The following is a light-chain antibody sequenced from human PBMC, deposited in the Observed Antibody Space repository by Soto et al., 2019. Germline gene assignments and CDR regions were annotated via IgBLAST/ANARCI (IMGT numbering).Light chain of an antibody. V-gene: IGLV2-23*01. Sequence: ALTQPASVSGSPGQSITISCTGTSSDVGSYNLVSWYQQHPGKAPKLMIYEGSKRPSGVSNRFSGSKSGNTASLTISGLQAEDEADYYCCSYAGSSTPYVFGTGTKGTVL. CDR3: CSYAGSSTPYV. CDR1: SSDVGSYNL. J-gene: IGLJ1*01. CDR2: EGS.